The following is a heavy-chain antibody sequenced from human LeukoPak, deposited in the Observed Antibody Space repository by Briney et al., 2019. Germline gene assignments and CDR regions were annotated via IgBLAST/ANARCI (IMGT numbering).Heavy chain of an antibody. V-gene: IGHV3-13*01. J-gene: IGHJ6*03. CDR1: GFTFSSYD. D-gene: IGHD6-13*01. Sequence: GGSLRLSCAASGFTFSSYDMHWVRQATGKGLEWVSAIGTAGDTYYPGSVKGRFTISRENAKNSLYLQMNSLRAGDTAVYYCARGGWAAAGHYYYYMDVWGKGPRSPSP. CDR2: IGTAGDT. CDR3: ARGGWAAAGHYYYYMDV.